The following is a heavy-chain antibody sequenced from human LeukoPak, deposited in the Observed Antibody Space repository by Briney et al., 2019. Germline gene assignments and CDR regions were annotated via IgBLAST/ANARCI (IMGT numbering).Heavy chain of an antibody. CDR1: GYTFTSYG. CDR3: ARTSHESVLYWSDP. CDR2: ISGYNGNT. J-gene: IGHJ5*02. V-gene: IGHV1-18*01. D-gene: IGHD3-16*01. Sequence: ASVKVSCKASGYTFTSYGISWVRQAPGQGLEWMGWISGYNGNTNYAQKFQGRVTMTTDTSTSTAYMELRSLRSDDTAVYYCARTSHESVLYWSDPRGQGTLVNVSS.